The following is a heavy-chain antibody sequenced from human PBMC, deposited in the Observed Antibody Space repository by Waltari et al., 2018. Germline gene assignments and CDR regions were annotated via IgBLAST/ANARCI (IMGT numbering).Heavy chain of an antibody. D-gene: IGHD3-9*01. CDR3: AKETGYYAFDI. CDR1: GFTFDDYS. V-gene: IGHV3-9*01. J-gene: IGHJ3*02. Sequence: EVQLVESGGGLVQPGRSLRLSCAASGFTFDDYSMHWVLQAPGKGLEWVSGISWNSGSIGYADSVKGRFTISRDNAKNSLYLQMNSLRAEDTALYYCAKETGYYAFDIWGQGTMVTVSS. CDR2: ISWNSGSI.